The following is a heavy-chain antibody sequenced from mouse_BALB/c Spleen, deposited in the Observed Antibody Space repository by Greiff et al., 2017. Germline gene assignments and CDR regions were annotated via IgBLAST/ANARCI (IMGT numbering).Heavy chain of an antibody. CDR3: ARQQGGDSYYFDY. CDR1: GFTFSSYG. Sequence: EVKLQESGGDLVKPGGSLKLSCAASGFTFSSYGMSWVRQTPDKRLEWVATISSGGSYTYYPDSVKGRFTISRDNAKNTLYLQMSSLKSEDTAMYYCARQQGGDSYYFDYWGQGTTLTVSS. D-gene: IGHD2-13*01. CDR2: ISSGGSYT. V-gene: IGHV5-6*01. J-gene: IGHJ2*01.